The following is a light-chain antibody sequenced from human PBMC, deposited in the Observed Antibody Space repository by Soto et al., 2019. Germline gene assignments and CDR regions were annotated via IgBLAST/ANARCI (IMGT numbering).Light chain of an antibody. Sequence: EIVMTQSPATLSVSPWERATLSCRASQSVITNLAWYQQKSGQAPRLLIYDASSRATDIPARFSGSGSGTEFTLTISNLQSEDFVVYYCQQYNNWPSTFGQGAKVDIK. V-gene: IGKV3-15*01. J-gene: IGKJ1*01. CDR2: DAS. CDR3: QQYNNWPST. CDR1: QSVITN.